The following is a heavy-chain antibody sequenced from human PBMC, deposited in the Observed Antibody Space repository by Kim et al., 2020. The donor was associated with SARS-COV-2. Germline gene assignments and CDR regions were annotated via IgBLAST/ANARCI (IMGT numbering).Heavy chain of an antibody. CDR3: ARHEKGGYYDSGYYFDY. V-gene: IGHV4-39*01. CDR2: IYYSGST. CDR1: GGSISSSSYY. Sequence: SETLSLTCTVSGGSISSSSYYWGWIRQPPGKGLEWIGSIYYSGSTYYNPSLKSRVTISVDTSKNQFSLKLSSVTAADTAVYYCARHEKGGYYDSGYYFDYWGQGTLVTVSS. J-gene: IGHJ4*02. D-gene: IGHD3-22*01.